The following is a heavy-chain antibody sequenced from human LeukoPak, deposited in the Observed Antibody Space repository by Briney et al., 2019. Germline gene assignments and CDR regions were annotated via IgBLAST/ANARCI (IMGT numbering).Heavy chain of an antibody. CDR2: IIPIFGTA. V-gene: IGHV1-69*06. J-gene: IGHJ3*02. CDR3: ATVAARDAFDI. CDR1: GGTFSSYA. D-gene: IGHD6-13*01. Sequence: SVKVSCKASGGTFSSYAISWVRQAPGQGLEWMGGIIPIFGTASYAQKFQGRVTVTADKSTSTAYMELSSLRSEDTAVYYCATVAARDAFDIWGQGTMVTVSS.